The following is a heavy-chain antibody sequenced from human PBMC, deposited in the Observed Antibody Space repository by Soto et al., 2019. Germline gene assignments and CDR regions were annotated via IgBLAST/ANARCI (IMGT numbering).Heavy chain of an antibody. CDR3: ARVNAEGYSSSWYEGLYYFDY. D-gene: IGHD6-13*01. J-gene: IGHJ4*02. Sequence: GASVKVSCKASGYTFTSYGISWVRQAPGQGLEWMGWISAYNGNTNYAQKLQGRVTMTTDTSTSTAYMELRSLRSDDTAVYYCARVNAEGYSSSWYEGLYYFDYWGQGTLVTVSS. CDR1: GYTFTSYG. CDR2: ISAYNGNT. V-gene: IGHV1-18*01.